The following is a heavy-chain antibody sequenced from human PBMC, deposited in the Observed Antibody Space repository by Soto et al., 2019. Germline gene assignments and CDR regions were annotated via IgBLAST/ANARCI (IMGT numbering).Heavy chain of an antibody. CDR1: GDSISSGYY. CDR2: IYHSGTT. D-gene: IGHD3-3*01. Sequence: PSETLSLTCAVSGDSISSGYYWAWIRQPPRKGLEWVASIYHSGTTYYNPSLTSRVTISVDTSKNQFSLKLSSVTAADSAVYYCARVQWVGIFGVAYYGMDVWGQGTTVTVSS. V-gene: IGHV4-38-2*01. CDR3: ARVQWVGIFGVAYYGMDV. J-gene: IGHJ6*02.